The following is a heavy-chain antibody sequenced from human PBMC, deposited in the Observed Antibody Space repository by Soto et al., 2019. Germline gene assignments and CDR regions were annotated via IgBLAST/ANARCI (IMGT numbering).Heavy chain of an antibody. CDR2: INAGNGNT. CDR1: GDTFTYYA. V-gene: IGHV1-3*01. D-gene: IGHD1-26*01. CDR3: AGGDSGSYYNFEY. J-gene: IGHJ4*02. Sequence: ASVKVSCKASGDTFTYYAMHWVRQAPGQRLEWMGWINAGNGNTKYSQKFQGRVTITRDTSASTAYMELSSLRSEDTAVYYCAGGDSGSYYNFEYWGQGTLVTVSS.